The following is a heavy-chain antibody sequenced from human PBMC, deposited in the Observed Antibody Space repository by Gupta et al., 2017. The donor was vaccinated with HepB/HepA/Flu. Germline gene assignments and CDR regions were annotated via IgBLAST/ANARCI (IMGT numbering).Heavy chain of an antibody. CDR1: GFTFSSYG. J-gene: IGHJ4*02. CDR2: ISYDGSNK. Sequence: QVQLVESGGGVVQPGRSLRLSCAASGFTFSSYGMHGLRQAPGKGLEWGAVISYDGSNKYYADSVKGRFTISRDNSKNTLYLQMNSLRAEDTAVYYCAKDHGIQLWLPGPYWGQGTLVTVSS. CDR3: AKDHGIQLWLPGPY. V-gene: IGHV3-30*18. D-gene: IGHD5-18*01.